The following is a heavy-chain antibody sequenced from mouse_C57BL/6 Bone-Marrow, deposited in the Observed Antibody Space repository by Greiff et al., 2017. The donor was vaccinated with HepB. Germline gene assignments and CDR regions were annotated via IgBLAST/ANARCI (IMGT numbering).Heavy chain of an antibody. J-gene: IGHJ2*01. CDR2: INPNNGGT. CDR1: GYTFTDYY. D-gene: IGHD2-3*01. Sequence: VQLQQSGPELVKPGASVKISCKASGYTFTDYYMNWVKQSHGKSLEWIGDINPNNGGTSYNQKFKGKATLTVDKSSSTAYMELRSLTSEDSAVYYCARNGYYVCYFDYWGQGTTLTVSS. CDR3: ARNGYYVCYFDY. V-gene: IGHV1-26*01.